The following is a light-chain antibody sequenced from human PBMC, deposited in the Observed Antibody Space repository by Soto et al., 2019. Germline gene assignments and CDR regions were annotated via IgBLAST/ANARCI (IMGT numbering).Light chain of an antibody. CDR3: QQYNSHPIS. V-gene: IGKV1-5*01. CDR1: QSISRW. Sequence: KQTLSTLSSSLDERVKLTYRASQSISRWLAWYQQKPGKAAKFLIYDASSLESGAPSRFSGSGSGTEFTLTISSLQPDDFATYCCQQYNSHPISFGQRTLLDIK. CDR2: DAS. J-gene: IGKJ5*01.